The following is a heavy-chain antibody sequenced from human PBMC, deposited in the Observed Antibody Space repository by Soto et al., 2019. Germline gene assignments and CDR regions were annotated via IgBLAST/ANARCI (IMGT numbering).Heavy chain of an antibody. V-gene: IGHV3-7*03. D-gene: IGHD2-2*01. CDR3: ARSPGGDCSSTSCATVGFYYYYGMDV. J-gene: IGHJ6*02. Sequence: GGSLRLSCAASGFTFSSYWMSWVRQAPGKGLEWVANIKQDGSEKYYVDSVKGRFTISRDNAKNSLYLQMNSLRAEDTAVYYCARSPGGDCSSTSCATVGFYYYYGMDVWGQGTTVTVSS. CDR2: IKQDGSEK. CDR1: GFTFSSYW.